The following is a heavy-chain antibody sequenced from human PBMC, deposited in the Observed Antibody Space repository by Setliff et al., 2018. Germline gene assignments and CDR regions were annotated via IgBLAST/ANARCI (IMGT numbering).Heavy chain of an antibody. D-gene: IGHD3-10*01. J-gene: IGHJ4*02. CDR2: INHSGKT. Sequence: SETLSLTCAVSGGPISSGNWWSWVRQTPGKGLEWIGEINHSGKTNHKPSLKSRVTMSIDKSRNQFSLNLQSVTAADTAVYYCTRLYYGSRALYFDVWGQGNPVTVSS. CDR1: GGPISSGNW. V-gene: IGHV4-4*02. CDR3: TRLYYGSRALYFDV.